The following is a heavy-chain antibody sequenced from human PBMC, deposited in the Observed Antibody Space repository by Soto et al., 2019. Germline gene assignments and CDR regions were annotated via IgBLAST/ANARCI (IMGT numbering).Heavy chain of an antibody. V-gene: IGHV4-59*01. CDR2: IYYSGST. J-gene: IGHJ5*02. CDR1: GGSISSYY. D-gene: IGHD2-2*01. Sequence: PSETLSLTCTVSGGSISSYYWSWIRQPPGKGLEWIGYIYYSGSTNYNPSLKSRVTISVDTSKNHFSLKLSSVTAADTAVYYCARARCSSTSCYPFDWFDPWGQGTLVTVSS. CDR3: ARARCSSTSCYPFDWFDP.